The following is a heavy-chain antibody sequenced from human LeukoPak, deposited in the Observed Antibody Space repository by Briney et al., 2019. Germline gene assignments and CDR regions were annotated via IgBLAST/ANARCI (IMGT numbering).Heavy chain of an antibody. Sequence: SETLSLTCTVSGGSISSSSYYWGWIRQPPGKGLEWIGSIYYSGSTYYNPSLKSRVTISVDTSKIQLSLKLSSVTAADTAVYYCASARDFGWEGMWNWGQGTLVTVSS. CDR2: IYYSGST. CDR3: ASARDFGWEGMWN. CDR1: GGSISSSSYY. D-gene: IGHD6-19*01. V-gene: IGHV4-39*01. J-gene: IGHJ4*02.